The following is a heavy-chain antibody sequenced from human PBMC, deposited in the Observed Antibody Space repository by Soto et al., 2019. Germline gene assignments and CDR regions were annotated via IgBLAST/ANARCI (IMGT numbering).Heavy chain of an antibody. D-gene: IGHD5-18*01. V-gene: IGHV3-30*04. CDR1: GFTFSQYA. CDR2: VCCDGSNK. Sequence: GGSLRLSCAASGFTFSQYAMSWVRQAPGKGLEWVAVVCCDGSNKFYADSVKGRFTISRDNSKNTLYLQMNSLRAEDTAVFYCARDYSSYGPFDYWGQGTLVTVSS. J-gene: IGHJ4*02. CDR3: ARDYSSYGPFDY.